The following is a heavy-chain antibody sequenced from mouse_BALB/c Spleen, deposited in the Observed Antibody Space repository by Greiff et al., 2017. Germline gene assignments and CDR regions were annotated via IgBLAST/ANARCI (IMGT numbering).Heavy chain of an antibody. Sequence: EVKVVESGPELVKPGASVKMSCKASGYTFTSYVMHWVKQKPGQGLEWIGYINPYNDGTKYNEKFKGKATLTSDKSSSTAYMELSSLTSEDSAVYYCARERDYGNYDYAMDYWGQGTSVTVSS. J-gene: IGHJ4*01. D-gene: IGHD2-1*01. CDR1: GYTFTSYV. V-gene: IGHV1-14*01. CDR2: INPYNDGT. CDR3: ARERDYGNYDYAMDY.